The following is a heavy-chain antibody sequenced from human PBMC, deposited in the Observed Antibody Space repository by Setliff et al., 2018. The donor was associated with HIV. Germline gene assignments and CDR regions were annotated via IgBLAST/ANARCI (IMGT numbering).Heavy chain of an antibody. D-gene: IGHD2-2*01. J-gene: IGHJ4*02. CDR1: GFTFSSYW. CDR2: IKQDASEK. CDR3: TRESRGYCSSTSCPPFDY. Sequence: GGSLRLSCAASGFTFSSYWMSWVRQAPGKGLEWVANIKQDASEKYYGDSVKGRLTISRDDSKSIAYLQMNSLKTEDTAVYYCTRESRGYCSSTSCPPFDYWGQGTLVTVSS. V-gene: IGHV3-7*03.